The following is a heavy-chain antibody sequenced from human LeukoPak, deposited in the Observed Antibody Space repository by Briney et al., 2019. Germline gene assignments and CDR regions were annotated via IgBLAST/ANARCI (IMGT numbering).Heavy chain of an antibody. Sequence: ASVKVSCKASGGTFSSYAISWVRQAPGQGLKWMGGIIPIFGTANYAQKFQGRVTITADESTSTAYMELSSLRSEDTAVYYCARMTRPMPTMSNYYGMDVWGRGTTVTVSS. CDR2: IIPIFGTA. CDR1: GGTFSSYA. D-gene: IGHD2-2*01. CDR3: ARMTRPMPTMSNYYGMDV. V-gene: IGHV1-69*13. J-gene: IGHJ6*02.